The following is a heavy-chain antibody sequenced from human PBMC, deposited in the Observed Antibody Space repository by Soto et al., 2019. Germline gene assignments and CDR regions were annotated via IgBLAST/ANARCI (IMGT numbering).Heavy chain of an antibody. Sequence: ASVKASCKASGYTFTNYGISWVRQAPGQGLEWMGWISANNGNTNYAQNLQGRGARTTETSTSTAYIELRSLRSDDTAVYYCARVDVLRFLEWLIWRQGTLVTVSS. D-gene: IGHD3-3*01. CDR3: ARVDVLRFLEWLI. CDR1: GYTFTNYG. V-gene: IGHV1-18*04. J-gene: IGHJ4*02. CDR2: ISANNGNT.